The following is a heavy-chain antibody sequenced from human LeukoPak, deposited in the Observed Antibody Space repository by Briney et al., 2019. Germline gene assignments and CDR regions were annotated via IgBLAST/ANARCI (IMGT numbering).Heavy chain of an antibody. V-gene: IGHV4-4*07. CDR1: GGSINNYY. D-gene: IGHD6-19*01. Sequence: SSETLSLTCTVSGGSINNYYWSWIRQPAGKGLEWIGRIHTTGSTNYNPSLKSRVTMSVDTSKNQFSLKLTSVTAADTAVYYCARDRSSAVAGYHFDNWGQGTLVTVSS. CDR2: IHTTGST. CDR3: ARDRSSAVAGYHFDN. J-gene: IGHJ4*02.